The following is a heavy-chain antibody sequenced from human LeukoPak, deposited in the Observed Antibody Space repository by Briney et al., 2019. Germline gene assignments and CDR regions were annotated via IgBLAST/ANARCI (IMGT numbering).Heavy chain of an antibody. D-gene: IGHD1-1*01. CDR3: ARDWKTNSFDY. CDR1: EFTFTTYG. J-gene: IGHJ4*02. CDR2: IYYDGSNI. V-gene: IGHV3-33*01. Sequence: PGGSLRLSCAASEFTFTTYGIHWLRQAPGKGLEWVAFIYYDGSNIYYADYVKGRFTISRDISKNTLYLQMDSLRAEDTAIYYCARDWKTNSFDYWGQGTLVTVSS.